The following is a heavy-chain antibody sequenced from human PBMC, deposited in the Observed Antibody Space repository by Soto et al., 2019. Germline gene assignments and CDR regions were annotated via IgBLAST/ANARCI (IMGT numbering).Heavy chain of an antibody. CDR2: IYYSGST. Sequence: SETLSLSCTVSGVSISSSSYYWGWIRQPPGKGLEWIGSIYYSGSTYYNPSLKSRVTISVDTSKNQFSLKLSSVTAADTAVYYCAKGGSGSYSNAFDIWGQGTMVTVS. J-gene: IGHJ3*02. V-gene: IGHV4-39*01. D-gene: IGHD3-10*01. CDR1: GVSISSSSYY. CDR3: AKGGSGSYSNAFDI.